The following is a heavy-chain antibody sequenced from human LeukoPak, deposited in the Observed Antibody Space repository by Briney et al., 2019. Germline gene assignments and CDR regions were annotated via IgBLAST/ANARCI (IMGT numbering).Heavy chain of an antibody. CDR1: GFTFSNYA. J-gene: IGHJ3*02. Sequence: GGSLRLSCAASGFTFSNYAMSWVRQAPGKGLEWVSAISSSGSTIYYADSVKGRFTISRDNAKNSLYLQMNSLRAEDTAVYYCARDLWVVTATPDAFDIWGQGTMVTVSS. CDR3: ARDLWVVTATPDAFDI. CDR2: ISSSGSTI. V-gene: IGHV3-48*03. D-gene: IGHD2-21*02.